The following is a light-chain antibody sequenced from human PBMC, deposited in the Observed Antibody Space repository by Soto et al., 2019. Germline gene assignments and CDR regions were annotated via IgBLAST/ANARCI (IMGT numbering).Light chain of an antibody. J-gene: IGLJ1*01. CDR1: RSNIGSNT. CDR3: AAWDDSLNCSYV. V-gene: IGLV1-44*01. CDR2: SNN. Sequence: QSVLAQPPSTSGTPGQRVTISCSGSRSNIGSNTVTWYQQLPGTAPKLLIYSNNQRHSGVPDRFSGSKSGTSASLAISGLQSEDEADYYCAAWDDSLNCSYVFGTGTKVTVL.